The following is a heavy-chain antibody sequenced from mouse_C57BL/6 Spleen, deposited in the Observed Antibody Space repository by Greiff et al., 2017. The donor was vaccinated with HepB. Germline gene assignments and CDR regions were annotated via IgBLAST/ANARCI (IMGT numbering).Heavy chain of an antibody. J-gene: IGHJ4*01. Sequence: EVKLVESGPGLVKPSQSLSLTCSVTGYSITSGYYWNWIRQFPGNKLEWMGYISYDGSNKYNPSLKNRISITRDTSKNQFFLKLNSVTTEDTATYYCLRGGYGDDADDAMDYWGQGTSVTVSS. CDR2: ISYDGSN. V-gene: IGHV3-6*01. CDR3: LRGGYGDDADDAMDY. CDR1: GYSITSGYY. D-gene: IGHD2-2*01.